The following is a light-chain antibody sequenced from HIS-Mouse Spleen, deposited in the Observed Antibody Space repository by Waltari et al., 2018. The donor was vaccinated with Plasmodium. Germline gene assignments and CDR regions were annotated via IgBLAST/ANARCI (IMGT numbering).Light chain of an antibody. J-gene: IGLJ3*02. V-gene: IGLV3-27*01. CDR2: KDS. CDR3: YSAADNNRV. Sequence: SYELTQPSSVSVSPGQTARITCSGDVLAKKYARWFRQKPGQAPVLVIYKDSEGPSGNPDLFSGSSSGTTVTLTISGAQVEDEADYYCYSAADNNRVFGGGTKLTVL. CDR1: VLAKKY.